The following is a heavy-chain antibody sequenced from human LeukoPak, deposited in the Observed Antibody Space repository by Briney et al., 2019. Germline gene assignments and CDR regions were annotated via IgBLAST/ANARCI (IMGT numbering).Heavy chain of an antibody. J-gene: IGHJ4*02. CDR1: GYRFTSYW. V-gene: IGHV5-51*01. CDR2: IYPGDSDT. Sequence: GESLKISCKGSGYRFTSYWIGWVRQMPGKGLEWMGIIYPGDSDTRYSPSFQGQVTISADRSISTAYLQWSSLKASDTAMYYCACLDTAMVTILFDYWGQGTLVTVSS. D-gene: IGHD5-18*01. CDR3: ACLDTAMVTILFDY.